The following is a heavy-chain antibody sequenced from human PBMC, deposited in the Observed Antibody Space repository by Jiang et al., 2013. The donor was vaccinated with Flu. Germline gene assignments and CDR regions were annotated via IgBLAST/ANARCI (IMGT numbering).Heavy chain of an antibody. V-gene: IGHV1-2*06. Sequence: GAEVKKPGASVKVSCKASGYTFTGYYMHWVRQAPGQGLEWMGRINPNSGGTNYAQKFQGRVTMTRDTSISTAYMELSRLRSDDTAVYYCARGPPSSGSYLFDYWGQGTLVTVSS. D-gene: IGHD1-26*01. CDR1: GYTFTGYY. J-gene: IGHJ4*02. CDR3: ARGPPSSGSYLFDY. CDR2: INPNSGGT.